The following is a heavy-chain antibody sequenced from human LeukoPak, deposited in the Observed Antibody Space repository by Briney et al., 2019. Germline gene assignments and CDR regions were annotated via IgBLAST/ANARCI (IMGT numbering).Heavy chain of an antibody. CDR1: GGSISSYY. CDR3: ASAKWIQLWSLTFDY. Sequence: SETLSLTCTVPGGSISSYYWSWIRQPPGKGLEWIGYIYYSGSTNYNPSLKSRVTISVDTSKNQFSLKLSSVTAADTAVYYCASAKWIQLWSLTFDYWGQGTLVTVSS. D-gene: IGHD5-18*01. J-gene: IGHJ4*02. CDR2: IYYSGST. V-gene: IGHV4-59*08.